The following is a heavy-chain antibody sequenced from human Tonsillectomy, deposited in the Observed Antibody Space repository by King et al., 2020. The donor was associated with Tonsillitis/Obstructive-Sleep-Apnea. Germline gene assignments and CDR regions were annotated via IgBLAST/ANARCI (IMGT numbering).Heavy chain of an antibody. CDR3: TTTPLNCSGGSCYVTHY. V-gene: IGHV3-15*01. CDR2: IKSKTDGGTT. Sequence: LVESGGGLVKPGGSLRLSCAASGFTFSNAWMSWVRQAPGKGLEWVGRIKSKTDGGTTDYAAPFKGRFTIPRDDSKNTLYLQMNSLKTEDTAVYYCTTTPLNCSGGSCYVTHYWGQGTMVTVSS. J-gene: IGHJ3*01. CDR1: GFTFSNAW. D-gene: IGHD2-15*01.